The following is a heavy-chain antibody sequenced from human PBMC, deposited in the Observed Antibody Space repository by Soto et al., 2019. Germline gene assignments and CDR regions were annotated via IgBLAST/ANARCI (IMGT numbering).Heavy chain of an antibody. D-gene: IGHD3-10*01. V-gene: IGHV1-8*02. CDR3: ARDPGSYYHGMDV. CDR2: MNPNSGNT. J-gene: IGHJ6*02. Sequence: ASVKVSCKASGYTFTGYYMHWVRQAPGQGLEWMGWMNPNSGNTGYAQKFQGRVTMTRNTSISTAYMELSSLRSEDTAVYYCARDPGSYYHGMDVWGQGTTVTSP. CDR1: GYTFTGYY.